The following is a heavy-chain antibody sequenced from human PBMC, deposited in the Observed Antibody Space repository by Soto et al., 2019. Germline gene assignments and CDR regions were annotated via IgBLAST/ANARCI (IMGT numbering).Heavy chain of an antibody. D-gene: IGHD3-10*01. J-gene: IGHJ4*02. CDR1: GFPFSSYW. CDR2: IKQDGTET. V-gene: IGHV3-7*05. Sequence: EVQLVESGGGLVQPGGSLRLSWEASGFPFSSYWLSWVRQAPGKGLEWVATIKQDGTETYYLDSVKGRFPISRDNAKPSLYLQMHSLRAEDTAVYYCASYSYVSGSRSFDYWGQGTLVTVSS. CDR3: ASYSYVSGSRSFDY.